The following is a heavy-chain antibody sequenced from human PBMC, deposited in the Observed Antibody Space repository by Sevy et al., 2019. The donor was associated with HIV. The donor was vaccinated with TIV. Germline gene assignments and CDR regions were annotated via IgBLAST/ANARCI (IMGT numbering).Heavy chain of an antibody. J-gene: IGHJ4*02. Sequence: SETLSLTCTVSGGSISSYYWSWIRQPPGKGLEWIGYIYYSGSTNYNPSLKSRVTISVDTSKNQFSLKLSSVTAADTAVYYCARDMGIAAAGTRGGFDYWGQRTLVTVSS. CDR1: GGSISSYY. D-gene: IGHD6-13*01. CDR3: ARDMGIAAAGTRGGFDY. V-gene: IGHV4-59*01. CDR2: IYYSGST.